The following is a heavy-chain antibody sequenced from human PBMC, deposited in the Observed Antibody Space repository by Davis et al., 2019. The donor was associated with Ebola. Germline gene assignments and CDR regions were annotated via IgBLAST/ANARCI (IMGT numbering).Heavy chain of an antibody. CDR1: GFTFSRSA. V-gene: IGHV3-23*01. CDR3: AKDRVIRVYGMDV. Sequence: GESLKISCAASGFTFSRSAMSWVRQAPGKGLEWVSSISGSGGITYYADAVRGRFTISRDNSKNTLYLQMNSLRAEDTAVYYCAKDRVIRVYGMDVWGQGTTVTVSS. J-gene: IGHJ6*02. D-gene: IGHD3-10*01. CDR2: ISGSGGIT.